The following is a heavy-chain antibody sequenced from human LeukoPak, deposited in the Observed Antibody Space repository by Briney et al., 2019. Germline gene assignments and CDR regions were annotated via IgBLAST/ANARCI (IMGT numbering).Heavy chain of an antibody. CDR1: GFTVSRNS. CDR3: ARGRGDPHEYDY. D-gene: IGHD3-10*01. V-gene: IGHV3-66*01. Sequence: GGSLRLSCAASGFTVSRNSMSWVRQAPGKGLEWVSVIYSGGTIYYAGSVKGRFTISRDNSKNMLYLQMNSLRAEDTAVYYCARGRGDPHEYDYWGQGTLVTVSS. CDR2: IYSGGTI. J-gene: IGHJ4*02.